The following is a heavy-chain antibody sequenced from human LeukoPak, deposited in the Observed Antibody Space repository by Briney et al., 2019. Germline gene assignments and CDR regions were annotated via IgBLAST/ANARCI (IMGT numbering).Heavy chain of an antibody. V-gene: IGHV3-30-3*01. Sequence: GGSLRLSCAASGFTFSSYAMHWVRQAPGKGLEWVAVISYDGNNKYYADSVKGRFTISRDNSKNTLYLQMNRLRAEDTAVYYCARVGGKGAYDSSGYYDYWDQGTLVTVSS. CDR1: GFTFSSYA. CDR3: ARVGGKGAYDSSGYYDY. J-gene: IGHJ4*02. CDR2: ISYDGNNK. D-gene: IGHD3-22*01.